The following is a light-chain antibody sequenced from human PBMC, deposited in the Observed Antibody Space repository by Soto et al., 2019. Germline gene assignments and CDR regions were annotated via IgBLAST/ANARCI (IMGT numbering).Light chain of an antibody. J-gene: IGLJ2*01. CDR1: SSDVGGYNY. Sequence: QSVLTQPASVSGSPGQSITISCTGTSSDVGGYNYVSWYRQHPGKAPKLMIYDVSNRPSGVSNRFSGSKSGNTASLTISGLQAEDEADYYCSSYTTSSTLIFGGGTKLTVL. CDR2: DVS. CDR3: SSYTTSSTLI. V-gene: IGLV2-14*01.